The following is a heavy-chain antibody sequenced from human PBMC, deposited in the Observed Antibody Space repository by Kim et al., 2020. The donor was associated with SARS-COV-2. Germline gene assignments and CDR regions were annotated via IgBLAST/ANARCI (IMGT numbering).Heavy chain of an antibody. Sequence: TNYTPSLKRRVTIAVDTSKNQFALKLSAVTAADTAVYYCARGGKHSPKDYWGQGTLVTVSS. V-gene: IGHV4-34*01. CDR3: ARGGKHSPKDY. J-gene: IGHJ4*02. CDR2: T. D-gene: IGHD2-15*01.